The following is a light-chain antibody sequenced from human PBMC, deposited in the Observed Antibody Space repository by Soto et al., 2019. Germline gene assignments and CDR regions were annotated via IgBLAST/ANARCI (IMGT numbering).Light chain of an antibody. Sequence: QSVLAQPASVSGSPGQSITISCTGSSSDIASFNYVSWYQQYPGKAPKLLIYQATSRASGVSHRFSGSKFGDTASLTISGLQPEDEAEYYCNSYSSSTFYVFGTGTKVTVL. V-gene: IGLV2-14*01. CDR3: NSYSSSTFYV. CDR1: SSDIASFNY. CDR2: QAT. J-gene: IGLJ1*01.